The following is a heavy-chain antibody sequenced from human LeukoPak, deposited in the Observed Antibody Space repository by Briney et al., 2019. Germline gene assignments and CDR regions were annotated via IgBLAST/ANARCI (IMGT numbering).Heavy chain of an antibody. V-gene: IGHV3-15*01. J-gene: IGHJ4*02. CDR3: TTAWYYDILTGYSNFDY. CDR2: IKSKTDGGTT. CDR1: GFTFSNAW. D-gene: IGHD3-9*01. Sequence: GGSLRLSCAASGFTFSNAWMSWVRQAPGKGLEWVCRIKSKTDGGTTDYAAPVKGRFTISRDGSKNTLYLQMNSLKTEDTAVYYCTTAWYYDILTGYSNFDYWGQGTLVTVSS.